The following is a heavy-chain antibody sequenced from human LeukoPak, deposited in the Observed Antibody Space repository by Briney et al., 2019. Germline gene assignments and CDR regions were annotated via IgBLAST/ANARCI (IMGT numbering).Heavy chain of an antibody. CDR3: ARDKDGSGLDY. CDR2: IIPIFGTA. J-gene: IGHJ4*02. V-gene: IGHV1-69*05. D-gene: IGHD3-10*01. Sequence: SVKVSCKASGGTFSSYAISWVRQAPGQGLEWMGRIIPIFGTANYAQKFQGRVTITTDESTSTAYMELSSLRSDDTAVYYCARDKDGSGLDYWGQGTLVTVSS. CDR1: GGTFSSYA.